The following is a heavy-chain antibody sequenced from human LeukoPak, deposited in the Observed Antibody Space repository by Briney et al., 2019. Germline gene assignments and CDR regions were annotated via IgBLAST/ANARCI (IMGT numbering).Heavy chain of an antibody. CDR2: MYPNSGST. Sequence: ASVKVSCKASGYTFTSYDINWVRQATGQGLEWMGWMYPNSGSTGYAQKFQGRVTMTRDMSTSTVYMELSSLRSEDTAVYYCARDRGIISGDYWGQGTLVTVSS. D-gene: IGHD3-10*01. CDR1: GYTFTSYD. V-gene: IGHV1-8*01. J-gene: IGHJ4*02. CDR3: ARDRGIISGDY.